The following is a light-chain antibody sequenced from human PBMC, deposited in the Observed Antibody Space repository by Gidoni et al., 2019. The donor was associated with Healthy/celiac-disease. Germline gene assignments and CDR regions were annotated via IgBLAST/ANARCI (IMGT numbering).Light chain of an antibody. CDR3: QQRSNWPPYMYT. Sequence: EIVLTQSPSTLSLSPGERATLSCRASQSVSSYLAWYQQKPGQDPRLLIYDASNRATGIPARFSGSGSGTDFTLTISSLEPEDFAVYYCQQRSNWPPYMYTFGQGTKLEIK. V-gene: IGKV3-11*01. CDR1: QSVSSY. CDR2: DAS. J-gene: IGKJ2*01.